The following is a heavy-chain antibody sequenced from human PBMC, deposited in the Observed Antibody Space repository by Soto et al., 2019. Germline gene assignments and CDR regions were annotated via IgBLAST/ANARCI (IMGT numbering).Heavy chain of an antibody. CDR2: ISGSGGTT. D-gene: IGHD1-1*01. CDR1: GFTFSSYW. CDR3: AKNKETGTTGGLGY. Sequence: GGSLRLSCAASGFTFSSYWMSWVRQAPGKGLEWVSTISGSGGTTYYADSVKGRFTISRDNSENTLYLQMNSLRAEDTAIYYCAKNKETGTTGGLGYWGQGTLVTVSS. V-gene: IGHV3-23*01. J-gene: IGHJ4*02.